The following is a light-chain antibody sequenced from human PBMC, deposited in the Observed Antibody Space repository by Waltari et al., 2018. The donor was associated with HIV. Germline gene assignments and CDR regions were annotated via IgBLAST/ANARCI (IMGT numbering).Light chain of an antibody. Sequence: SYDLTQPPSLSVSPGQTARINCSRGALPKKYSSWYRQKAGQAPVLLIYKDIERPAGIPERSSGPGAGTGITLTISGVHAEDEGDYFCQSTDFDGTWVFGGGTRLTVL. CDR1: ALPKKY. J-gene: IGLJ3*02. V-gene: IGLV3-25*03. CDR3: QSTDFDGTWV. CDR2: KDI.